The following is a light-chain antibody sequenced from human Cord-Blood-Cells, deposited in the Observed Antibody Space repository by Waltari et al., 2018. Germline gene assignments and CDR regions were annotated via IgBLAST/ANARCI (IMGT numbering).Light chain of an antibody. J-gene: IGLJ3*02. CDR1: SSNVGAGVA. CDR2: GNS. Sequence: YVLTHPPSVSVTPEQRVTISCPASSSNVGAGVAVTCYQQLPGTAPKLLIYGNSKRPSGVPDRFSGSKSGTSASLAITGLQAEDEADYYCQSYDSSLSGWVFGGGTKLTVL. CDR3: QSYDSSLSGWV. V-gene: IGLV1-40*01.